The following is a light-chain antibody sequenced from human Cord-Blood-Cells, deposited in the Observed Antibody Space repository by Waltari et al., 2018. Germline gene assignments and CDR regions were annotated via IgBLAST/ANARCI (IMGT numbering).Light chain of an antibody. CDR2: GAS. J-gene: IGKJ1*01. V-gene: IGKV3-15*01. Sequence: EIVMTQSPATLSVSPGERATLSCRASQRVSSNLAWYQQKPGQAPRLLIYGASTRATGIPGRFSGRGSGTEFTLTISSLQSEDFAVYYCQQYNNWPRAFGQGTKVEIK. CDR1: QRVSSN. CDR3: QQYNNWPRA.